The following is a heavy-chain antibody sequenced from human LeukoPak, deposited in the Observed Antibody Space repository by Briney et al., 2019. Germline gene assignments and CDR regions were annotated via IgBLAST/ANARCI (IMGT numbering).Heavy chain of an antibody. Sequence: GRSLRLSCAASGFTFSSYGMHWVRQAPGKGLEWVSVIRYDGSNKYYADSVKGRFTISRDNSKNTLYLQMNSLRAEDTAVYYCARGRYCSSTSCSDYFDYWGQGTLVTVSS. CDR3: ARGRYCSSTSCSDYFDY. V-gene: IGHV3-33*01. D-gene: IGHD2-2*01. J-gene: IGHJ4*02. CDR1: GFTFSSYG. CDR2: IRYDGSNK.